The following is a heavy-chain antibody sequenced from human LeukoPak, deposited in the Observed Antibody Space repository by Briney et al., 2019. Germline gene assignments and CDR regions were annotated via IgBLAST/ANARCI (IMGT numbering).Heavy chain of an antibody. Sequence: AAVKVSCKASGYTFISYGISWVPHAPGQGLEWMGWISAYNGNTHYAQKLQGRVTMTTDTSTSTAYMELRSLRSDDTAVYYCARAHEGIGYCSGGSCGSNWFDPWGQGTLVTVSS. V-gene: IGHV1-18*01. CDR3: ARAHEGIGYCSGGSCGSNWFDP. CDR1: GYTFISYG. J-gene: IGHJ5*02. D-gene: IGHD2-15*01. CDR2: ISAYNGNT.